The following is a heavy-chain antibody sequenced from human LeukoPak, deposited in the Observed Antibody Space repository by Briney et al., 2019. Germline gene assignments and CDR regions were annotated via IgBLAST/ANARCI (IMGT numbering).Heavy chain of an antibody. D-gene: IGHD4/OR15-4a*01. CDR1: GGSISNYY. CDR2: IYSSGST. V-gene: IGHV4-4*07. CDR3: VRCRGTTVLTRFDN. Sequence: SETLSLTCTVSGGSISNYYWSWLRQPGGKGLEWLGRIYSSGSTNYNPPLKSRATMSVDTSKNQFSVNLTSVTAADTAVYYCVRCRGTTVLTRFDNWGQGTLVTVSS. J-gene: IGHJ4*02.